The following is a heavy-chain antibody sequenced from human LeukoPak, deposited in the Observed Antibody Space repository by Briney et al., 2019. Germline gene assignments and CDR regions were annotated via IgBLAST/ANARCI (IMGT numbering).Heavy chain of an antibody. Sequence: GGSLRLSCAASGFTFSSYEMNWVRQAPGKGLEWVSYISSSGSTIYYADSVKGRFTISRDNAKNSLYLQMNSLRAEDTAVYYCARERQIWNSSSWNYYYYMDAWGKGTTVTISS. CDR2: ISSSGSTI. CDR3: ARERQIWNSSSWNYYYYMDA. CDR1: GFTFSSYE. V-gene: IGHV3-48*03. J-gene: IGHJ6*03. D-gene: IGHD6-13*01.